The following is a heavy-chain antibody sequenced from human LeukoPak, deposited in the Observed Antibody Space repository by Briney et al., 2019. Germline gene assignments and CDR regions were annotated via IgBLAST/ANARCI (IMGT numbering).Heavy chain of an antibody. J-gene: IGHJ4*02. D-gene: IGHD3-22*01. CDR3: ASTPLSDYYDSSGYKRTEYYFDY. CDR1: GGSFSGYY. V-gene: IGHV4-34*01. CDR2: INHSGST. Sequence: PSETLSLTCAVYGGSFSGYYWSWIRQPPGKGLEWIGEINHSGSTNYNPSLKSRVTISVDTSKNQSSLKLSSVTAADTAVYYCASTPLSDYYDSSGYKRTEYYFDYWGQGTLVTVSS.